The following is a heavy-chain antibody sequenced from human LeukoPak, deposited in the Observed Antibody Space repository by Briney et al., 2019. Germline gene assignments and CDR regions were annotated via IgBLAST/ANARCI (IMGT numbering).Heavy chain of an antibody. J-gene: IGHJ4*02. CDR3: ARDPAVAGTNFDY. D-gene: IGHD6-19*01. V-gene: IGHV3-48*04. Sequence: GGSLGLSCAASGFTFSSYSMNWVRQAPGKGLEWVSYISSSSSTIYYADSVKGRFTISRDNAKNSLYLQMNSLRAEDTAVYYCARDPAVAGTNFDYWGQGTLVTVSS. CDR1: GFTFSSYS. CDR2: ISSSSSTI.